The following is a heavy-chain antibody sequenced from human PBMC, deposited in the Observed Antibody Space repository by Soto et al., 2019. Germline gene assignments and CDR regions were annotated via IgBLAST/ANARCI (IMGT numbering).Heavy chain of an antibody. V-gene: IGHV4-31*03. CDR2: IYYSGST. D-gene: IGHD2-8*01. CDR3: ETCEGSTTGVWGIDP. Sequence: PSETLSLTCTVSGGSISSGGYYWSWIRQHPGKGLEWIGYIYYSGSTYYNPSLKSRVTMSVDTSKNQFSLKLSSVTAADTAVYYCETCEGSTTGVWGIDPCGQGTLVTVSS. J-gene: IGHJ5*02. CDR1: GGSISSGGYY.